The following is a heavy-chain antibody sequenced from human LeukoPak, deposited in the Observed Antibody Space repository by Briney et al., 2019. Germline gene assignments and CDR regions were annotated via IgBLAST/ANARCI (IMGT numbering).Heavy chain of an antibody. V-gene: IGHV3-23*01. Sequence: GGSLRLSCAASGFTFSNYAMSWVRLAAGKGLEWVSGISGSGSSTYYTDSVKGRFTISRDNSKNTLYLQINSLRAEDTGVYYCARRSGIAVAGAFDYWGQGTLVTVSS. CDR1: GFTFSNYA. D-gene: IGHD6-19*01. CDR3: ARRSGIAVAGAFDY. J-gene: IGHJ4*02. CDR2: ISGSGSST.